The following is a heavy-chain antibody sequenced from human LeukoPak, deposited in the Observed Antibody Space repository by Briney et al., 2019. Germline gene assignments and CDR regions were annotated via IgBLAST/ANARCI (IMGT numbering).Heavy chain of an antibody. V-gene: IGHV4-39*01. CDR2: IYYGGDT. CDR1: GASISSYCYC. Sequence: PSETLSLTCTVSGASISSYCYCWGWLRQPPGKGLEWIASIYYGGDTNYNPSLKSRFTISVDTYNNPFSLKLISVTATDTALYYCVRHPRSGGCPNSFYWWGQGTLVAVSS. D-gene: IGHD6-19*01. J-gene: IGHJ4*02. CDR3: VRHPRSGGCPNSFYW.